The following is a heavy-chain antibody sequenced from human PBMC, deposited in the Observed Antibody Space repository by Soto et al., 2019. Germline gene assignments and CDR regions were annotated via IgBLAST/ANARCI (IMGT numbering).Heavy chain of an antibody. CDR3: ARQWFRSLFDY. CDR2: IYYRGST. CDR1: GGSISSSSYY. J-gene: IGHJ4*02. Sequence: QLQLQESGPGLVKPSETLSLTCTVSGGSISSSSYYWGWIRQPPGKGLEWIGSIYYRGSTYYNPSLKSRVTISVDTSKNQFSLKLSSVTAADTAVFYCARQWFRSLFDYWGQGTLVTVSS. D-gene: IGHD3-10*01. V-gene: IGHV4-39*01.